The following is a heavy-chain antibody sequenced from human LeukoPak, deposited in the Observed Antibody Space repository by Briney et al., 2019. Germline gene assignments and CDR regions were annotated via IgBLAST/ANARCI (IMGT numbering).Heavy chain of an antibody. CDR3: ARASSKYSSSWPPGY. J-gene: IGHJ4*02. CDR2: INHSGST. D-gene: IGHD6-13*01. CDR1: GGSFSGYY. Sequence: KPSETLSLTCAVYGGSFSGYYWGWIRQPPGEGLEWIGEINHSGSTNYNPSLKSRVTISVDTSKNQFSLKLSSVTAADTAVYYCARASSKYSSSWPPGYWGQGTLVTVSS. V-gene: IGHV4-34*01.